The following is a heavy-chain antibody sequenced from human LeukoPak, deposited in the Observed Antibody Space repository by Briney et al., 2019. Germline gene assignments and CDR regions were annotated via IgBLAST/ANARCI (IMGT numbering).Heavy chain of an antibody. D-gene: IGHD3-22*01. CDR3: AREHGRSGYFDY. Sequence: GGSLRLSCAASGFTFDDYAMHWVRHAPGKGLEWVSGISWNSGSIGYADSVKGRFTISRDNSKNTLYLQLNSLRVEDTAVYYCAREHGRSGYFDYWGQGTLVSVSS. CDR2: ISWNSGSI. J-gene: IGHJ4*02. CDR1: GFTFDDYA. V-gene: IGHV3-9*01.